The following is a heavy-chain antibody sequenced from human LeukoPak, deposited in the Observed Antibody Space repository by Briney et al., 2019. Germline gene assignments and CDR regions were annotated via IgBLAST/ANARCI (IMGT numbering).Heavy chain of an antibody. V-gene: IGHV3-74*01. Sequence: GGSLRLSCAASGFTFSNHWMHWVRQAPGRGLMWVSRINRDGSRTDYADSVKGRFTISRDDAKNTLYLQVNSLRAEDTAVYFCARGGSDTAMAHDYWGQGTLVTVSS. J-gene: IGHJ4*02. CDR3: ARGGSDTAMAHDY. CDR2: INRDGSRT. D-gene: IGHD5-18*01. CDR1: GFTFSNHW.